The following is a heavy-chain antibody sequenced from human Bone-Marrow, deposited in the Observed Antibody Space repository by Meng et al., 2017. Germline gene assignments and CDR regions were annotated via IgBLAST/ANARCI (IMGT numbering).Heavy chain of an antibody. CDR3: ARDANHYLDY. CDR1: GFTPRSYG. V-gene: IGHV3-33*01. J-gene: IGHJ4*02. Sequence: QVQLVESGGGVVQPGRSLRLSWAASGFTPRSYGMHWVRQAPGKGLEWVAVIWYDGSNKYYGDFVKGRFTISRDYSKNMLYLQMNSLRAEDTAVYYCARDANHYLDYWGQGTLVTVSS. CDR2: IWYDGSNK.